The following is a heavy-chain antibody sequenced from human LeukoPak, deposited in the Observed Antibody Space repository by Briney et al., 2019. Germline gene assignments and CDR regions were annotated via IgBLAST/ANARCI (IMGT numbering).Heavy chain of an antibody. CDR2: ISSSGSTI. J-gene: IGHJ6*02. V-gene: IGHV3-11*01. CDR1: GFTFSDYY. Sequence: GGSLRLSCAASGFTFSDYYTSWIRQAPGKGLEWVSYISSSGSTIYYADSVKGRFTISRDNAKNSLYLQMNSLRAEDTAVYYCVGGKMWWNSYYYYGMDVWGQGATVTVS. CDR3: VGGKMWWNSYYYYGMDV. D-gene: IGHD2-21*01.